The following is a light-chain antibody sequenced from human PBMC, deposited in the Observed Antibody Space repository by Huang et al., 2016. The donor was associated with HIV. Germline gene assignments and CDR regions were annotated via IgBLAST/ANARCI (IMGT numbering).Light chain of an antibody. V-gene: IGKV1-5*01. CDR3: QQYDTYPLT. J-gene: IGKJ4*01. Sequence: DIHMTQSPSTLSASVGDRVTITCRASQSFSSWLAWYQQKPGKAPKLLIYDASTLGSGVPSRFSGSGSGTEFPLTISSLQPDDFATYYCQQYDTYPLTFGGGTRVEIK. CDR1: QSFSSW. CDR2: DAS.